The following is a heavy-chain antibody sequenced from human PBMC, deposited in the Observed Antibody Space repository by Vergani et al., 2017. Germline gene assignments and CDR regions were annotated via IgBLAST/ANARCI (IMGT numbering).Heavy chain of an antibody. CDR3: ARGWAAYYYDSSGYRYNWFDP. D-gene: IGHD3-22*01. CDR2: IIPIFGTA. Sequence: QVQLVQSGAEVKKPGSSVKVSCKASGGTFSSYAISWVRQAPGQGLEWMGGIIPIFGTANYAQKFQGRVTITADESTSTAYMELSSLRSGDTAVYYCARGWAAYYYDSSGYRYNWFDPWGQGTLVTVSS. V-gene: IGHV1-69*01. J-gene: IGHJ5*02. CDR1: GGTFSSYA.